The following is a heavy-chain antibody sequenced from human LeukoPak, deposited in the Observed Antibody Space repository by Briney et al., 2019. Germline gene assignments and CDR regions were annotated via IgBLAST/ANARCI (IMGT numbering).Heavy chain of an antibody. J-gene: IGHJ4*02. Sequence: GGSLRLSCAASGFTVSSNYMSWVRQAPGKGLEWVSAISGSGGSTYYADSVKGRFTISRDNSKNTLYLQMNSLRAEDTAVYYCAKGGRWLRADYWGQGTLVTVSS. V-gene: IGHV3-23*01. CDR3: AKGGRWLRADY. D-gene: IGHD3-16*01. CDR2: ISGSGGST. CDR1: GFTVSSNY.